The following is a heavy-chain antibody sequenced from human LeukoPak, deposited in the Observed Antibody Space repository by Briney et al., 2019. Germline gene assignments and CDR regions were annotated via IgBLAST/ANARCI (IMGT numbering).Heavy chain of an antibody. CDR3: ARAGFISAMVRGVISS. CDR2: IRYDGTNK. D-gene: IGHD3-10*01. V-gene: IGHV3-30*02. Sequence: GGSLRLSCAASGFTFSSYGMHWVRQAPGKGLEWVAFIRYDGTNKYYADSVKGRFTISRDNSKNTLYLQMNSLRAEDTAVYYCARAGFISAMVRGVISSWGQGTLVTVSS. J-gene: IGHJ5*02. CDR1: GFTFSSYG.